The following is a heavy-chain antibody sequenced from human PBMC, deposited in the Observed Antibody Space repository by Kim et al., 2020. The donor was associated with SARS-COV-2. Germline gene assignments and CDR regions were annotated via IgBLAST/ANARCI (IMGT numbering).Heavy chain of an antibody. J-gene: IGHJ3*02. CDR1: GFTFSSYG. Sequence: GGSLRLSCAASGFTFSSYGMTWVRQAPGKGLEWVANIRQDGNQKYYVDSVKGRFTISRDNSKNSLYLQMNSLRAEDTAVYYCARDGDLYSSGKDAFDSWGQGTMVTVSS. CDR2: IRQDGNQK. D-gene: IGHD6-19*01. CDR3: ARDGDLYSSGKDAFDS. V-gene: IGHV3-7*01.